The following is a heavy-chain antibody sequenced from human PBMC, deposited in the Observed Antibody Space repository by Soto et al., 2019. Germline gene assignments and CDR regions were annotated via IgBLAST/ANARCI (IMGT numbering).Heavy chain of an antibody. V-gene: IGHV4-34*01. J-gene: IGHJ6*03. CDR3: ARGGISHWAYFYYMDV. Sequence: SETLSLTCVVSGGSLSGYFWSWIRQPPGMALEWIGEINHLGSINYNPSLKSRVTMSVDTSKNQFSLTLNSVTAADTATYYCARGGISHWAYFYYMDVCDRGTTVTVSS. D-gene: IGHD2-21*01. CDR2: INHLGSI. CDR1: GGSLSGYF.